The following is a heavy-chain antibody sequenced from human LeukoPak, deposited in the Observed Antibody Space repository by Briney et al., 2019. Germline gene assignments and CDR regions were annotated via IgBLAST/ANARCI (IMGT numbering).Heavy chain of an antibody. J-gene: IGHJ4*02. CDR1: GYSFTSYW. D-gene: IGHD3-9*01. CDR2: IYPGDSDT. V-gene: IGHV5-51*01. CDR3: SRSPVLRYFDSLSPFDY. Sequence: GESLKISCKGSGYSFTSYWIGWVRQMPGKGLECMGIIYPGDSDTRYSPSFQGQVTISADKSITTAYLQWSSMKASDTAMYYCSRSPVLRYFDSLSPFDYWCQGTLVTVSS.